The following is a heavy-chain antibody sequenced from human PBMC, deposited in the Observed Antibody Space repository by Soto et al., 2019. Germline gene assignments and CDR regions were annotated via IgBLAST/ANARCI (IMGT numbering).Heavy chain of an antibody. D-gene: IGHD2-15*01. CDR1: GYTFSDFG. CDR3: AREYCRGGSCYGVDY. J-gene: IGHJ4*02. Sequence: QVQLVQSGAEVKEPGASVKVSCKASGYTFSDFGISWVRQAPGQGLEWMAWISPYNGDTKYKQKLQGRVTMTTDTSTGTAYMELRSLRSDDTAVYYCAREYCRGGSCYGVDYWGQGTLVTVSS. CDR2: ISPYNGDT. V-gene: IGHV1-18*01.